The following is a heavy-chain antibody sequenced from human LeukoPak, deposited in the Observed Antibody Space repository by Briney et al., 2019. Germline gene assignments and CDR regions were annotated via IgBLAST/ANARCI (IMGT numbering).Heavy chain of an antibody. J-gene: IGHJ6*03. CDR1: GGSISSYY. Sequence: SETLSLTCTVSGGSISSYYWSWIRQPPGKGLEWIGYIYYSGSTNYSPSLKSRVTISVDTSKNQFSLKLSSVTAADTAVYYCARQDIYYYYMDVWGKGTTVTISS. CDR2: IYYSGST. V-gene: IGHV4-59*01. CDR3: ARQDIYYYYMDV.